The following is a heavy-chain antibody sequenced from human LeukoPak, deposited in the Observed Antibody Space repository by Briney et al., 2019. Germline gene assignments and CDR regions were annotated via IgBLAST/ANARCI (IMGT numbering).Heavy chain of an antibody. J-gene: IGHJ6*02. D-gene: IGHD3-10*01. Sequence: TLSLTCAVSGGSISSGGYSWSWLRQPPGKGLEWIGYIYHSGSTYYNPSLKSRVTISVDRSKNQFSLKLSSVTAADTAVYYCARGSGVIGDGMDVWGQGTTVTVSS. CDR3: ARGSGVIGDGMDV. V-gene: IGHV4-30-2*01. CDR1: GGSISSGGYS. CDR2: IYHSGST.